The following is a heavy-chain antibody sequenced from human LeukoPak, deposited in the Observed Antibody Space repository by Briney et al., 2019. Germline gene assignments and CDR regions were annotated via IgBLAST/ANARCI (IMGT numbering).Heavy chain of an antibody. CDR1: GYSISSGYY. D-gene: IGHD2-21*02. Sequence: SETLSLTCTVSGYSISSGYYWGWIRQPPGKGLEWIGSMYHSGSTYYNPSLKSRVTISVDTSKNQFSLKLSSVTAADTAVYYCARGVTPFDYWGQGTLVTVSS. CDR2: MYHSGST. V-gene: IGHV4-38-2*02. CDR3: ARGVTPFDY. J-gene: IGHJ4*02.